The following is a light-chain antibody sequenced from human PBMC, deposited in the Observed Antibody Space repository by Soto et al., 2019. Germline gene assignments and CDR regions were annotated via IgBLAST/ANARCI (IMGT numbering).Light chain of an antibody. V-gene: IGKV3-11*01. CDR2: DAS. CDR3: QQRGA. J-gene: IGKJ2*01. CDR1: QSVDSS. Sequence: EVVLTQSPATLSLSPGERATLSCRASQSVDSSLAWYQQKVGQAPRLLIYDASNRATGIPGRFSGSGSGTDSTLTISILEPEDFAVYYCQQRGAFGQGTEVEI.